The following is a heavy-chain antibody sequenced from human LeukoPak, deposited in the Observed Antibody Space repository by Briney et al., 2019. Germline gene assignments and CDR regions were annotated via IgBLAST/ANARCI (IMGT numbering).Heavy chain of an antibody. CDR1: GGSFSGYY. J-gene: IGHJ4*02. CDR2: INHSGST. Sequence: PSETLSLTCAVYGGSFSGYYWSWIRQPPRKGLEWIGEINHSGSTNYNPSLKSRVTISVDTSKNQFSLKLSSVTAADTAVYYCASGREYYDFWSGYYLDYWGQGTLVTVSS. CDR3: ASGREYYDFWSGYYLDY. D-gene: IGHD3-3*01. V-gene: IGHV4-34*01.